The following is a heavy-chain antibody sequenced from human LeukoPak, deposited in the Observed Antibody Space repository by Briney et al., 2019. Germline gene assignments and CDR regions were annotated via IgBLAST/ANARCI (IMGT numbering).Heavy chain of an antibody. J-gene: IGHJ3*02. CDR1: GYNFTSYG. V-gene: IGHV1-18*01. Sequence: ASVKVSCKPSGYNFTSYGISWVRQAPGQGLEWMGWISGYNGNTKYAQKLQGRVTMTTDTSTSTAYMELRSLRSDDTAVYYCARDSLPIYYDSSGYHLDAFDNWGQGTMVTVSS. CDR3: ARDSLPIYYDSSGYHLDAFDN. D-gene: IGHD3-22*01. CDR2: ISGYNGNT.